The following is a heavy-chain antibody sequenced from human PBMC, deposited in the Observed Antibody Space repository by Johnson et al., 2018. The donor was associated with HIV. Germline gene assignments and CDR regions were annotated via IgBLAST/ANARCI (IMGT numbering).Heavy chain of an antibody. V-gene: IGHV3-11*04. D-gene: IGHD7-27*01. CDR3: AKTTRGNWGSCFDI. Sequence: VQLVESGGGLVKPGGSLRLSCAASGFTFSDYYMSWIRQAPGKGLECISYISSSGTTIYYTDSVKGRFTISRDNAKNSLYLQLNSLRAEDTSLYYCAKTTRGNWGSCFDIWGQGTMVTVSS. CDR2: ISSSGTTI. J-gene: IGHJ3*02. CDR1: GFTFSDYY.